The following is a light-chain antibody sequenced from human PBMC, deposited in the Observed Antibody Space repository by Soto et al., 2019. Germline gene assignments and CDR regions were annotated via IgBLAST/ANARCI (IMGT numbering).Light chain of an antibody. V-gene: IGLV2-14*01. J-gene: IGLJ2*01. Sequence: QSALTQPASVSRSPGQSITIPCTGTSSDVGGYNYVSWYQQHPGKVPKLMIFEVFRRPSGISTRFSGSKSGNTASLTISGLQAEDEADYYCCSYTTTSTFVFGGGSKVTVL. CDR3: CSYTTTSTFV. CDR1: SSDVGGYNY. CDR2: EVF.